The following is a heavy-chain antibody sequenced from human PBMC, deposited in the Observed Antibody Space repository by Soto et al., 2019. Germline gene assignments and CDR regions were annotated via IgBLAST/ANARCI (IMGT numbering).Heavy chain of an antibody. J-gene: IGHJ5*02. V-gene: IGHV4-34*01. D-gene: IGHD3-10*01. CDR3: AGGRAWFGMRFDP. CDR1: GGSFSGYY. CDR2: INHSGST. Sequence: QVQLQQWGAGLLKPSETLSLTCAVYGGSFSGYYWSWIRQPPGKGLEWIGEINHSGSTNHNPSLKSRVTISVDTSKNQFSLKLSSVTAADTAVYYCAGGRAWFGMRFDPWGQGTLVTVSS.